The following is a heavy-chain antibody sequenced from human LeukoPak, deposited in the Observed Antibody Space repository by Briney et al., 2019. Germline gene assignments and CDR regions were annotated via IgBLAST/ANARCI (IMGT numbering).Heavy chain of an antibody. V-gene: IGHV4-59*01. CDR1: GGSISSYY. Sequence: SETLSLTCTVSGGSISSYYWSWIRQPPGKGLEWIGYIYYSGSTNYNPSLKSRVTISVDTSKNQFSLKLSSVTAADTAVYYCARDYCSSTSCLFDYWGQGTLVTVSS. D-gene: IGHD2-2*01. CDR2: IYYSGST. J-gene: IGHJ4*02. CDR3: ARDYCSSTSCLFDY.